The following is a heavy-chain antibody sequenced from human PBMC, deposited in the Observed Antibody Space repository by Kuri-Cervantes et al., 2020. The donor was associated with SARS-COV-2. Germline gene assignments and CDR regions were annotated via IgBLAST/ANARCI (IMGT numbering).Heavy chain of an antibody. V-gene: IGHV3-7*03. D-gene: IGHD1-26*01. CDR2: IKLGGSEK. J-gene: IGHJ3*02. CDR1: GFTFSNYW. Sequence: GGSLRLSCAASGFTFSNYWISWVRQAPGKGLEWVANIKLGGSEKHYVDSVKGRFTISRDDAKNSMYLQMNSLRAEDTAVYYCAKEIRATTRFDAFDIWGQGTMVTVSS. CDR3: AKEIRATTRFDAFDI.